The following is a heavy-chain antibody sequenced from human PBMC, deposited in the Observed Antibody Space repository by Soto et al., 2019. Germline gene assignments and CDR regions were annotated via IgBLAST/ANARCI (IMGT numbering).Heavy chain of an antibody. CDR3: ARDFGIAVAGFTGYYFDY. Sequence: SCAASGFTFSSYSMNWVRQAPGKGLEWVSSISSSSSYIYYADSVKGRFTISRDNAKNSLYLQMNSLRAEDTAVYYCARDFGIAVAGFTGYYFDYWGQGTLVTVSS. V-gene: IGHV3-21*01. CDR2: ISSSSSYI. CDR1: GFTFSSYS. J-gene: IGHJ4*02. D-gene: IGHD6-19*01.